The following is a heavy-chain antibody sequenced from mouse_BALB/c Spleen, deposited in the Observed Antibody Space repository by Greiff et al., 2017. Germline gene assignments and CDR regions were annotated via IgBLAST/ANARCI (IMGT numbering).Heavy chain of an antibody. CDR3: ARALANWEALFDY. D-gene: IGHD4-1*01. CDR1: GFTFSSYG. J-gene: IGHJ2*01. CDR2: INSNGGST. Sequence: EVQVVESGGGLVQPGGSLKLSCAASGFTFSSYGMSWVRQTPDKRLELVATINSNGGSTYYPDSVKGRFTISRDNAKNTLYLQMSSLKSEDTAMYYGARALANWEALFDYWGQGTTLTVSS. V-gene: IGHV5-6-3*01.